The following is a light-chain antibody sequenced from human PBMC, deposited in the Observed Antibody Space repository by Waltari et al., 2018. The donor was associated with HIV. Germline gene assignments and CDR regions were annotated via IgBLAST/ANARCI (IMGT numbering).Light chain of an antibody. V-gene: IGLV1-44*01. J-gene: IGLJ3*02. CDR1: SSNIGSNT. CDR3: ATWDDSLNGWV. CDR2: NNN. Sequence: QSVMTQPPSASGTPGQRVTISCSGSSSNIGSNTVNWFQQLPGTAPKVLIYNNNQRPSGVPDRFSGSKSGTSASLAISGLQSEDEADYYCATWDDSLNGWVFGGGTKLTVL.